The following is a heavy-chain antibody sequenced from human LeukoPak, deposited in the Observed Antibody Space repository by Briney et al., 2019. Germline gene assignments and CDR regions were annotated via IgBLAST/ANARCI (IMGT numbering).Heavy chain of an antibody. CDR1: GYTFTSYG. CDR2: ISAYNGNT. J-gene: IGHJ6*02. Sequence: GASVKASCKASGYTFTSYGISWVRQAPGQGLEWMGWISAYNGNTNYAQKLQGRVTMTTDTSTSTAYMKLRSLRSDDTAVYYCARHTSYDSSGYYYYYGMDVWGQGTTVTVSS. D-gene: IGHD3-22*01. CDR3: ARHTSYDSSGYYYYYGMDV. V-gene: IGHV1-18*01.